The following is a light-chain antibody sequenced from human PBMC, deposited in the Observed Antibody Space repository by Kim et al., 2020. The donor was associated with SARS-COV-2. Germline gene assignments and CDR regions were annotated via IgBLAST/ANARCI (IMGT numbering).Light chain of an antibody. CDR3: NSRDSNDNVV. Sequence: VALGQTVRITCQGDSLRTYYATWYQQKPGQAPILVIYGKNNRPSGIPDRFSGSSSGNTASLTIAGTQAGDEADYYCNSRDSNDNVVFGGGTQLTVL. V-gene: IGLV3-19*01. CDR2: GKN. J-gene: IGLJ2*01. CDR1: SLRTYY.